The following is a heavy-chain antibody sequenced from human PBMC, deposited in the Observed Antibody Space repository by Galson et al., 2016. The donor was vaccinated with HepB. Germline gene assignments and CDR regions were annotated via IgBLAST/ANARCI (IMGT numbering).Heavy chain of an antibody. CDR2: ISVFNEDT. CDR1: GYMFTSSG. CDR3: ARDRYFGSGPRFDY. D-gene: IGHD3-10*01. Sequence: SVKVSCKDSGYMFTSSGISWARQAPGQGLEWMGCISVFNEDTNYPQKLQGRVTMTTDTSTNTAYMHLRSLRPDDTAFYYCARDRYFGSGPRFDYWGQGTVVSASS. J-gene: IGHJ4*02. V-gene: IGHV1-18*01.